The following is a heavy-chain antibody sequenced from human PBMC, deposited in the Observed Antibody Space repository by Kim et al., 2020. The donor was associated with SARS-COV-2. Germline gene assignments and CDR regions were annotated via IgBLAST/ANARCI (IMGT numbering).Heavy chain of an antibody. CDR2: ISGSGGST. Sequence: GGSLRLSCAASGFTFSSYAMSWVRQAPGKGLEWVSAISGSGGSTYYADSVKGRFTISRDNSKNTLYLQMNSLRAEDTAVYYCAKDWRFRMEPTMGFYYYYGMDVWGQGTTVTVSS. V-gene: IGHV3-23*01. CDR3: AKDWRFRMEPTMGFYYYYGMDV. CDR1: GFTFSSYA. D-gene: IGHD1-1*01. J-gene: IGHJ6*02.